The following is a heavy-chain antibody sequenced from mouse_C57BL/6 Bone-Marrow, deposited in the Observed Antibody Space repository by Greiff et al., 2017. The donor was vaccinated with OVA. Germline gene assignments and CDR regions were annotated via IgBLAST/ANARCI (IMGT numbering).Heavy chain of an antibody. CDR3: ARRTYYYGSPAWFAY. CDR1: GYTFTSYG. J-gene: IGHJ3*01. D-gene: IGHD1-1*01. Sequence: QVQLQQSGAELARPGASVKLSCKASGYTFTSYGISWVKQRTGQGLEWIGEIYPRSGNTYYNEKFKGKATLTADKSSSTAYMELRSLTSEDSAVYFCARRTYYYGSPAWFAYWGQGTLVTVSA. V-gene: IGHV1-81*01. CDR2: IYPRSGNT.